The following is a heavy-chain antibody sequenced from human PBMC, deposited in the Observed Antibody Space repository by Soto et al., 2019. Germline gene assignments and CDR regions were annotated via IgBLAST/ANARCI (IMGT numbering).Heavy chain of an antibody. CDR1: GFTFSSYG. CDR3: ARAYGSGSYGDY. CDR2: IWYDGSNK. D-gene: IGHD3-10*01. Sequence: QVQLVESGGGVVQPGRSLRLSCAASGFTFSSYGMHWVRQAPGKGLEWVAVIWYDGSNKYYADSVKGRFTISRDNSKNTLYLKMNSLRAEDTAVYYCARAYGSGSYGDYWGQGTLVTVSS. V-gene: IGHV3-33*01. J-gene: IGHJ4*02.